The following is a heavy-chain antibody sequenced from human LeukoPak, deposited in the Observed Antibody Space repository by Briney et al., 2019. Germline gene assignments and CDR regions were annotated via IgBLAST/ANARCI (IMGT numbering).Heavy chain of an antibody. CDR1: GGSFSGYY. V-gene: IGHV4-34*01. CDR3: ARERTGFQSLEGTNYYYMDV. CDR2: IYYSGST. Sequence: SETLSLTCAVYGGSFSGYYWSWIRQPPGKGLEWIGSIYYSGSTYYNPSLKSRVTISVDTSKNQFSLKLSSVTAADTAVYYCARERTGFQSLEGTNYYYMDVWGKGTTVTISS. J-gene: IGHJ6*03. D-gene: IGHD1-1*01.